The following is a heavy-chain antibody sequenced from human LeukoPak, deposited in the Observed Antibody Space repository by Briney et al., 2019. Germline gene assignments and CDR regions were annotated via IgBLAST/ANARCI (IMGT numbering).Heavy chain of an antibody. V-gene: IGHV3-9*01. CDR2: ISWNSGNI. J-gene: IGHJ4*02. CDR1: GFTFDDYT. D-gene: IGHD3-10*01. Sequence: PGGSLRLSCSASGFTFDDYTMHWVRQAPGKGLEWVSGISWNSGNIGYADSAKGRFTISRDNAKNSLYLQMNNLRAEDTALYYCGKERAAIYGSGSYYRGLDYWGQGTLVTVSS. CDR3: GKERAAIYGSGSYYRGLDY.